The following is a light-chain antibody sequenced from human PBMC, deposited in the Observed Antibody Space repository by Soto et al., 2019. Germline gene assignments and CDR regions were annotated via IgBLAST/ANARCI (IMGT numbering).Light chain of an antibody. V-gene: IGKV3-20*01. CDR3: QQYTGPPTT. CDR1: QTVSSNY. J-gene: IGKJ5*01. Sequence: EIILTQSPDTLSLSPGERATLSCRASQTVSSNYLAWCQQRPGQAPRLLIYGASTRAAGIPDRCSGSGSGKDITLTITRLEPEDSAVYFCQQYTGPPTTFGQGTRLEIK. CDR2: GAS.